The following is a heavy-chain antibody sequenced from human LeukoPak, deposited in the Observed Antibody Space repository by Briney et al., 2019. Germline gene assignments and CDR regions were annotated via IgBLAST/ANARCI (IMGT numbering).Heavy chain of an antibody. CDR1: GFTFSSYG. CDR2: IRYDGSNR. J-gene: IGHJ3*02. CDR3: TKGPYYNILTGTIRVRNGFDI. D-gene: IGHD3-9*01. Sequence: PRGSLRLSCAPSGFTFSSYGMHWVRQAPGKGLEWVAFIRYDGSNRHYADSVKGRFTISRDNSKNTLSLEMNSLRTEDTAVYYCTKGPYYNILTGTIRVRNGFDIWGQGTMVTVYS. V-gene: IGHV3-30*02.